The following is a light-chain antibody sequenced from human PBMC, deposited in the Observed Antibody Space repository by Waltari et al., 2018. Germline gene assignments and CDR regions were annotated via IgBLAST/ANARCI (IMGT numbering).Light chain of an antibody. V-gene: IGLV2-11*01. CDR3: CSYVGSYTYV. CDR2: DVS. J-gene: IGLJ1*01. CDR1: SSDVGGYNY. Sequence: QSALTQPRSVSGSPGQSVTISCTGTSSDVGGYNYVSWYQQSPGKAPKVMIYDVSQRPSGVPDRFSGSKSGNTASLTISGLQAEDEADYYCCSYVGSYTYVFGTGTKVTVL.